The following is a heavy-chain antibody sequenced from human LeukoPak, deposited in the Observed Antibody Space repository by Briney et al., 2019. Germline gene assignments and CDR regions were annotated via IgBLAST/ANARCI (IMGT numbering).Heavy chain of an antibody. CDR2: IYYSGST. Sequence: SETLSLTCTVSGGSISSSSYYWGWIRQPPGKGLEWIGSIYYSGSTYYNPSLKSRVTISVDTSKNQFSLKLSSVTAADTAVYYCASNYDYGGAFDIWGQGTMVTVSS. CDR3: ASNYDYGGAFDI. CDR1: GGSISSSSYY. V-gene: IGHV4-39*07. J-gene: IGHJ3*02. D-gene: IGHD3-16*01.